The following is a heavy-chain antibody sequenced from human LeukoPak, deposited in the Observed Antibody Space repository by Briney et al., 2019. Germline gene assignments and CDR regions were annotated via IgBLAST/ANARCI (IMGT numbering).Heavy chain of an antibody. Sequence: GGSLRLSCAASGFTFSSYEMNWVRQAPGKGREWVSYISSSGSTIYYADSVKGRFTISRDNAKNSLYLQMNSLRAEDTAVYYCASPLKSSTDGYAFDIWGQGTMVTVSS. J-gene: IGHJ3*02. CDR3: ASPLKSSTDGYAFDI. D-gene: IGHD2-2*01. CDR1: GFTFSSYE. V-gene: IGHV3-48*03. CDR2: ISSSGSTI.